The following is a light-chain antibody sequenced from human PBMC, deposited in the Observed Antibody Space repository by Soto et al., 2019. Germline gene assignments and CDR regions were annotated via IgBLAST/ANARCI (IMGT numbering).Light chain of an antibody. Sequence: EIVLTQSPATLSLSPGERATLSCRASQSVSSYLAWYQQKPGQAPRLLIFDASNRATGIPARFSGSGSGTDFTLTINSLEPEDYAVYYCQQRSSWLTFGGGTKVDI. CDR1: QSVSSY. J-gene: IGKJ4*01. V-gene: IGKV3-11*01. CDR2: DAS. CDR3: QQRSSWLT.